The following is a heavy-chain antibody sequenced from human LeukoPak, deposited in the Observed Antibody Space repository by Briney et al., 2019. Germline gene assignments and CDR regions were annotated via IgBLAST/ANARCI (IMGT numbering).Heavy chain of an antibody. CDR2: ISGSGANT. CDR3: AKDMFGGNSAVDC. Sequence: GGSLRLSCAASGFTFSTYAMSWVRQAPGKGLEWVSTISGSGANTYYADSVRGRFTISRDNSKNTLYLQMNSLRAEDTAVYYCAKDMFGGNSAVDCWGQGTLVTVSS. J-gene: IGHJ4*02. V-gene: IGHV3-23*01. CDR1: GFTFSTYA. D-gene: IGHD4-23*01.